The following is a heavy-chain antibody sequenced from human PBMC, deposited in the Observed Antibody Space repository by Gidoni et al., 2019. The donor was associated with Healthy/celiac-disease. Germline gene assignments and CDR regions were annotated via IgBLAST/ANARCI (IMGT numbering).Heavy chain of an antibody. J-gene: IGHJ5*02. D-gene: IGHD3-3*01. V-gene: IGHV4-34*01. Sequence: QVQLQQWGAGLLKPSETLSLTCAVYGGSFSGYCWSWLRQPPGKGLEWIGEINHSGSTNYNPSLKSRVTISVDTSKNQFSLKLSSVTAADTAVYYCARGKGLQRITSFGVVKRPWWFDPWGQGTLVTVSS. CDR2: INHSGST. CDR1: GGSFSGYC. CDR3: ARGKGLQRITSFGVVKRPWWFDP.